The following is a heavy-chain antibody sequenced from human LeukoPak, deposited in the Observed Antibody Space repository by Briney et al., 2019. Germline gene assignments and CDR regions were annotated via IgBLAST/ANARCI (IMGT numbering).Heavy chain of an antibody. Sequence: GRSLRLSCAASGFTLNNAWRSWVRQAPGKGLEWLGRIKRETDGGTIDYAAPVKGRFTISRDDSRNTLYLQMDSLRAEDTAVYYCAKDRIPYYYDSSGYLALVLDYWGQGTLVTVSS. D-gene: IGHD3-22*01. CDR3: AKDRIPYYYDSSGYLALVLDY. J-gene: IGHJ4*02. V-gene: IGHV3-15*01. CDR2: IKRETDGGTI. CDR1: GFTLNNAW.